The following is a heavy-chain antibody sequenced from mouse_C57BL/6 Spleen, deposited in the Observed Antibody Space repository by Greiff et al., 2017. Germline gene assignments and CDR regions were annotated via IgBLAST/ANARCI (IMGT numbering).Heavy chain of an antibody. J-gene: IGHJ3*01. D-gene: IGHD2-4*01. CDR2: INPSSGYT. Sequence: VQLQQSGAELAKPGASVKLSCKASGYTFTSYWLHWVKQRPGQGLEWIGYINPSSGYTKYNQKFKDKDTLTADKSSSTAYMQLSSLTYEDSAVXYCARPFYDYDGAWFAYWGQGTLVTVSA. V-gene: IGHV1-7*01. CDR3: ARPFYDYDGAWFAY. CDR1: GYTFTSYW.